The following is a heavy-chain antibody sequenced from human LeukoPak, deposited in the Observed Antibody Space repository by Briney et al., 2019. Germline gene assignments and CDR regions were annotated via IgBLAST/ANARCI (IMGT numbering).Heavy chain of an antibody. Sequence: PGGSLRLSCAGSGFIFSNYWLSWVRQAPGKGLEWVANINQDGSQIYYVDSVKGRFTISRDNAKNSLCLQMNSLRAEDTAVYYCARWGDGKRFDYWGQGTLVTVSS. D-gene: IGHD2-21*02. CDR1: GFIFSNYW. CDR3: ARWGDGKRFDY. J-gene: IGHJ4*02. V-gene: IGHV3-7*01. CDR2: INQDGSQI.